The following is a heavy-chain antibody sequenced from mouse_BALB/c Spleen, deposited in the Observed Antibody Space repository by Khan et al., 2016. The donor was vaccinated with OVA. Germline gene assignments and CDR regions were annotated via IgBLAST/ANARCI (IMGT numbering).Heavy chain of an antibody. CDR1: GFTFSNYA. CDR2: ISTGDTT. V-gene: IGHV5-6-5*01. Sequence: EVQLVESGGGLVKPGGSLKVSCAASGFTFSNYAMSWVRQTPEKRLEWVASISTGDTTYYPDSVKGRFTISRDNARNILYLQMSSLRSDDTAMYYCARDYWFVYWGQGTLVTGSA. CDR3: ARDYWFVY. J-gene: IGHJ3*01.